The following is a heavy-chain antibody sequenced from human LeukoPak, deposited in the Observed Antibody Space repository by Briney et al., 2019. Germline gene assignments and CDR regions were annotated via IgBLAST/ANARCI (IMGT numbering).Heavy chain of an antibody. CDR1: GYSISSGYY. V-gene: IGHV4-38-2*01. Sequence: PSETLSLTCAVSGYSISSGYYWGWIRQPPGKRLEWIGSIYYSGSTHYNPSINSRVTISIDVSKNHFSLKLSSVTAADTAVYYCARVGAGWSGSYYFDYWGQGTLVTVSS. J-gene: IGHJ4*02. D-gene: IGHD1-26*01. CDR2: IYYSGST. CDR3: ARVGAGWSGSYYFDY.